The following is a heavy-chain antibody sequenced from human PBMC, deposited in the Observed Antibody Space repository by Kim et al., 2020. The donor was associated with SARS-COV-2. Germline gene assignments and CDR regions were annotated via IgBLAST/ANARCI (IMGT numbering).Heavy chain of an antibody. V-gene: IGHV3-66*01. CDR2: IYSGGST. D-gene: IGHD3-10*01. CDR3: ARDWGALDGSGSSYYYYYGMDV. J-gene: IGHJ6*02. CDR1: GFTVSSNY. Sequence: GGSLRLSCAASGFTVSSNYMSWVRQAPGKGLEWVSVIYSGGSTYYADSVKGRFTISRDNSKNTLYLQMNSLRAEDTAVYYCARDWGALDGSGSSYYYYYGMDVWGQGTTVTVSS.